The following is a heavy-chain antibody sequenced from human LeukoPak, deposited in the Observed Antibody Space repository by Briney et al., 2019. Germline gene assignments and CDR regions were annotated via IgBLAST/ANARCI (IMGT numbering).Heavy chain of an antibody. V-gene: IGHV3-48*01. J-gene: IGHJ4*02. CDR3: AKVRWDNSGWYYLDS. CDR2: ISSSSSTI. CDR1: GFTFSSYS. Sequence: GGSLRLSCVASGFTFSSYSMNWVRQAPGKGLEWVSYISSSSSTIYYADSVKGRFTISRDNAKNSLYLQMNSLRAEDTAVYYCAKVRWDNSGWYYLDSWGQGTLVTVSS. D-gene: IGHD6-19*01.